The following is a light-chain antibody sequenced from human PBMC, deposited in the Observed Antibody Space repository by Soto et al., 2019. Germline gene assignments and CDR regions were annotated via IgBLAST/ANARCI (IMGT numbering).Light chain of an antibody. CDR1: SSDVGGYNY. V-gene: IGLV2-11*01. CDR3: CSYAGSYTPL. Sequence: QSVLTQPRSVSGSPGQSVTISCTGTSSDVGGYNYVSWYQQHPGNPPKLIIYDVSKRPSGVPDRFSGSKSGNTASLTISGLQAEDEAYYYCCSYAGSYTPLFGGGTKLTVL. CDR2: DVS. J-gene: IGLJ2*01.